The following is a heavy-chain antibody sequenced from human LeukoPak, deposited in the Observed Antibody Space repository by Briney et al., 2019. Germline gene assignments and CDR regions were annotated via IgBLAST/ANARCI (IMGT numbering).Heavy chain of an antibody. CDR2: INPNSGGT. V-gene: IGHV1-2*02. D-gene: IGHD1-26*01. CDR3: ARDFFSGSALTPFDY. CDR1: GYTFTSYD. Sequence: ASVKVSCKASGYTFTSYDINWVRQAPGQGLEWMGWINPNSGGTNYAQKFQGRVTMTRDTSISTAYMELSRLRSDDTAVYYCARDFFSGSALTPFDYWGQGTLVTVSS. J-gene: IGHJ4*02.